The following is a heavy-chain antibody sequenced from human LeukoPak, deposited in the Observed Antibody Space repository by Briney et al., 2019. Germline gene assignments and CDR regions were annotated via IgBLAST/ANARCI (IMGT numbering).Heavy chain of an antibody. CDR3: ARTVTTSSYYFDY. D-gene: IGHD4-17*01. J-gene: IGHJ4*02. CDR2: ISAYNGNT. Sequence: ASVKVSCKASGYTFTSYGINWVRQAPGQGLEWMGWISAYNGNTNYAQKLRGRVTMTTDTSTSTAYMDLRSLRSDDTALYYCARTVTTSSYYFDYWGQGTLVTVSS. V-gene: IGHV1-18*01. CDR1: GYTFTSYG.